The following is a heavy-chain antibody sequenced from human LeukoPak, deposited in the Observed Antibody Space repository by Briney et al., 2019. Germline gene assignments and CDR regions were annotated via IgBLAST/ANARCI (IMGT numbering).Heavy chain of an antibody. CDR1: GDSVSANSAT. V-gene: IGHV6-1*01. Sequence: SQTLPPTCAISGDSVSANSATWNWVRQSPSRGLEWLGRTYYRSKWYRDYAVSVKSRITINPDSSKNHFSLQLNSVTPEDTALYYYARVSDAFEMWGRGTMVTVSS. J-gene: IGHJ3*02. CDR3: ARVSDAFEM. CDR2: TYYRSKWYR.